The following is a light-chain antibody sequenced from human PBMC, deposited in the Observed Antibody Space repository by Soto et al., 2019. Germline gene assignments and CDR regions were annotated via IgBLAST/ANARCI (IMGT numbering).Light chain of an antibody. Sequence: EIVLTQSPGTLSLSPGETATLSCRASQSVSSIYLAWYQQKPGQAPRLLIYGASTRATGIPDRFSGSGSGTDFTLTISRLEPEDFAMYFCQQYGNSVWTFGQGTKVEIK. CDR2: GAS. CDR3: QQYGNSVWT. CDR1: QSVSSIY. J-gene: IGKJ1*01. V-gene: IGKV3-20*01.